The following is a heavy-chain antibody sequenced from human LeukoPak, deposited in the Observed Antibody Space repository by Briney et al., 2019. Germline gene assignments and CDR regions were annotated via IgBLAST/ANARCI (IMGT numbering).Heavy chain of an antibody. V-gene: IGHV4-59*01. CDR3: AGDQDADSGIWFDP. Sequence: SETLSLTCTVSGGSISTYYWNWIRQPPGKGLEWVGYIHYSGNTNYNPSLKNRVTISVDTSKNQFSLKLSSVTAADTAVYYCAGDQDADSGIWFDPWGQGTLVTVSS. J-gene: IGHJ5*02. D-gene: IGHD4-17*01. CDR1: GGSISTYY. CDR2: IHYSGNT.